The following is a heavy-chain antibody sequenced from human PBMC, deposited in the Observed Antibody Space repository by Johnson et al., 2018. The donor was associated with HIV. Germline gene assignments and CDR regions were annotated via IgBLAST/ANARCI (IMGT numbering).Heavy chain of an antibody. V-gene: IGHV3-33*01. D-gene: IGHD1-26*01. Sequence: QVQLVESGGGVVQPGRSLRLSCAASGFTFSNYGMHWVRQAPGKGLEWVAIIWYDGSNKYYADSVKGRFTISRDNSKNTLYLQMNSLRAEDTAVYYCARALEGGATTANEAFDIWGQGTMVTVSS. CDR2: IWYDGSNK. CDR3: ARALEGGATTANEAFDI. CDR1: GFTFSNYG. J-gene: IGHJ3*02.